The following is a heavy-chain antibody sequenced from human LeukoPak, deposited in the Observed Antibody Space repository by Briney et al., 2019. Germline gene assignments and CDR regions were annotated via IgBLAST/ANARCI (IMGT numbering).Heavy chain of an antibody. J-gene: IGHJ4*02. CDR1: GFTFSTYV. V-gene: IGHV3-23*01. Sequence: GGSLRLSCAASGFTFSTYVMSWVRQAPGKGLECVSDISASGDNTYYANSVKGRFTISRDNFKNTLYLQLNSLRAGDTAVYYCAKGSGYDTDFDCWGQGTLVSVSS. CDR3: AKGSGYDTDFDC. CDR2: ISASGDNT. D-gene: IGHD5-12*01.